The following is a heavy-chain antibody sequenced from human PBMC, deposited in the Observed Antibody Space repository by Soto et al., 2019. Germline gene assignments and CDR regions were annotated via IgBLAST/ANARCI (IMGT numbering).Heavy chain of an antibody. CDR1: GFTFSSYS. V-gene: IGHV3-23*01. D-gene: IGHD6-6*01. Sequence: GVSLRVSCAAAGFTFSSYSMSWVRPAPGKGLEWVSAISGSGGSTYYADSVKGRFTISRDNSKNTLYLQMNSLRAEDTAVYYCAKGSSSPPGYFDYWGQGTLVTVSS. CDR2: ISGSGGST. CDR3: AKGSSSPPGYFDY. J-gene: IGHJ4*02.